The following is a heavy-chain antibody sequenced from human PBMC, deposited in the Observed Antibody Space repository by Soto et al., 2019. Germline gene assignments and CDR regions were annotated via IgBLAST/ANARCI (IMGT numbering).Heavy chain of an antibody. D-gene: IGHD2-21*01. J-gene: IGHJ1*01. V-gene: IGHV3-23*01. CDR1: GFSFSSLA. Sequence: GGSLNTSCAASGFSFSSLAMSWVRPAAGKGQEWVSVIRGIADNTYYADSVKGRFTISRDNSKNTQYLQMNSLRDENTAAYYCAKGSREAATCCGEDWGQGTLVTVSS. CDR2: IRGIADNT. CDR3: AKGSREAATCCGED.